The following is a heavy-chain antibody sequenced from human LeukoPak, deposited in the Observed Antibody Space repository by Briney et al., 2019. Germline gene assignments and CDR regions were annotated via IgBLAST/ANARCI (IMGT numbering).Heavy chain of an antibody. V-gene: IGHV3-66*01. D-gene: IGHD3-22*01. CDR3: ARDPWGYYDFDY. CDR1: GFTVSSNY. CDR2: IYSGGST. Sequence: GGSLRLSCAASGFTVSSNYMSWVRQAPGRGLEWVSVIYSGGSTYYADSVKGRFTISRDNSKNTLYLQMNSRRAEDTAVYYCARDPWGYYDFDYWGQGTLVTVSS. J-gene: IGHJ4*02.